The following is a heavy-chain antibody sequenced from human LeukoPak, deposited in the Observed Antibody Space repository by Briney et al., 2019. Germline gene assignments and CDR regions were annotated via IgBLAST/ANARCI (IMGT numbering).Heavy chain of an antibody. D-gene: IGHD3-22*01. Sequence: SETLSLTCTVSGGSISSYYWSWIRQPPGKGLEWIGYIYYSGSTNYNPSLESRVTISVDTSKNQFSLKLSSVTAADTAVYYCAARGAVGYYYDSSGYYYGRGTGDYFDYWGQGTLVTVSS. J-gene: IGHJ4*02. CDR2: IYYSGST. V-gene: IGHV4-59*08. CDR3: AARGAVGYYYDSSGYYYGRGTGDYFDY. CDR1: GGSISSYY.